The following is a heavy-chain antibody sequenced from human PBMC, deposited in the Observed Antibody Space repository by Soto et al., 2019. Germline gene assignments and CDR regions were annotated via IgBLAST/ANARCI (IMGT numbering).Heavy chain of an antibody. CDR1: GDSINSDRYY. D-gene: IGHD3-10*01. J-gene: IGHJ4*02. Sequence: SETLSLTCNVSGDSINSDRYYWSWIRQHPGKHLEWIGYIYYSGSTYYNPSLKSRITISVDTSKHHFSLKMTSVTAADTAIYYCARTDYGSGLPDYWGQGTPVTFSS. CDR2: IYYSGST. V-gene: IGHV4-31*03. CDR3: ARTDYGSGLPDY.